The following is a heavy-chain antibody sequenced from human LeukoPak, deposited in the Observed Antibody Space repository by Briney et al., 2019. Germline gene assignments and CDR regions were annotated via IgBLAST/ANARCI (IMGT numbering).Heavy chain of an antibody. CDR3: ARDRGIAEADSFDP. V-gene: IGHV1-18*04. D-gene: IGHD6-13*01. Sequence: GASVKVSCKASGYTFTAYYMHWVRQAPGQGLEWMGWIDTYSGKTNYAQKFQGRVTMTSDTSTSTAYMELRSLRSDGTAVYYCARDRGIAEADSFDPWGQGTLVTVSS. CDR2: IDTYSGKT. J-gene: IGHJ5*02. CDR1: GYTFTAYY.